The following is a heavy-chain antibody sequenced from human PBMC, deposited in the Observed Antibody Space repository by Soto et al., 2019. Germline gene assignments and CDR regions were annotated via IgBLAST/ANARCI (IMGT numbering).Heavy chain of an antibody. V-gene: IGHV4-61*01. D-gene: IGHD3-3*01. CDR3: ARDRYDFWSGIPRAYYYYGMDV. CDR1: GGSVSSGSYY. J-gene: IGHJ6*02. CDR2: IYYSGST. Sequence: QVQLQESGPGLVKPSETLSLTCTVSGGSVSSGSYYWSWIRQPPGKGLEWIGYIYYSGSTNYSPSLKSRVTISVDTSKNQFSLKLSSVTAADTAVYYCARDRYDFWSGIPRAYYYYGMDVWGQGTTVTVSS.